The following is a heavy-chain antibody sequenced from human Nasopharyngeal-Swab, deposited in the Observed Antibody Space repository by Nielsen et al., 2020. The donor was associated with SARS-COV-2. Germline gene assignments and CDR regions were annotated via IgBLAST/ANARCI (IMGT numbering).Heavy chain of an antibody. Sequence: SVKVSCKASGGTFSSYAISWVRQAPGQGLEWMGGIIPIFGTANYAQKFQGRVTITADESTSTAYMELSSLRSEDTAVYYCARGFIQLLHPYCYYYMDVWGKGTTVTVSS. J-gene: IGHJ6*03. CDR2: IIPIFGTA. D-gene: IGHD2-2*01. CDR1: GGTFSSYA. V-gene: IGHV1-69*13. CDR3: ARGFIQLLHPYCYYYMDV.